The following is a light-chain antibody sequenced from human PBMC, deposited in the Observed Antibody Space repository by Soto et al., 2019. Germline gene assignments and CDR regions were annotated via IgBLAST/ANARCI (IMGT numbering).Light chain of an antibody. Sequence: SYELTQPPSVSESPGQTASITGGGNNIGSKSVHGYQQKPGQAPVLVVYDDSARPSGIPERFYGSNSGNTAPLTISRVEAGDEGDYYCQVWDSRSDHVVFGGGTKLTVL. CDR1: NIGSKS. CDR2: DDS. CDR3: QVWDSRSDHVV. J-gene: IGLJ2*01. V-gene: IGLV3-21*02.